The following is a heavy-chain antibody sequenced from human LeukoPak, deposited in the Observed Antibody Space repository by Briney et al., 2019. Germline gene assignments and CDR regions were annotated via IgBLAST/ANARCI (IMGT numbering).Heavy chain of an antibody. D-gene: IGHD6-19*01. CDR3: QSYSSGWYYFDY. CDR2: IYYSGST. J-gene: IGHJ4*02. CDR1: GGSISSSSYY. V-gene: IGHV4-39*01. Sequence: SETLSLTCTVSGGSISSSSYYWGWIRQPPGKGLEWIGSIYYSGSTYYNPSLKSRVTISVDTSKNQFSLKLSSVTAADTAVYYCQSYSSGWYYFDYWGQGTLVTVSS.